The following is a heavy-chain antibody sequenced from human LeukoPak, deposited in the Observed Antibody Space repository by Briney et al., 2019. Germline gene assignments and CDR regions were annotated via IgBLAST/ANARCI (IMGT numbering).Heavy chain of an antibody. V-gene: IGHV3-11*01. CDR1: GFTFSDYY. CDR3: AKDIVEAGLFFDY. J-gene: IGHJ4*02. D-gene: IGHD3-16*02. Sequence: GGSLRPSCAASGFTFSDYYMGWIRQAPGKGLEGVSYMSGGGGDIFYADSVKGRFTISRDNAKNSLYLQMNSLRAEDTAVYYCAKDIVEAGLFFDYWGQGTLVTVSS. CDR2: MSGGGGDI.